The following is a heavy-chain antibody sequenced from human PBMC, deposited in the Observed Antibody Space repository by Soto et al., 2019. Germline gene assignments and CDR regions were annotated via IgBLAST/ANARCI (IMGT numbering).Heavy chain of an antibody. Sequence: PGGSLRLSCAASGFTFSNAWMSWVRQAPGKGLEWVGRIKSKTDGGTTDYAAPVKGRFTISRDVSKNTLYLQMNSLKTEDTAVYYCTTVLRTTPRCYYYGMDVWGQGTTVTVSS. CDR3: TTVLRTTPRCYYYGMDV. J-gene: IGHJ6*02. D-gene: IGHD1-7*01. V-gene: IGHV3-15*01. CDR2: IKSKTDGGTT. CDR1: GFTFSNAW.